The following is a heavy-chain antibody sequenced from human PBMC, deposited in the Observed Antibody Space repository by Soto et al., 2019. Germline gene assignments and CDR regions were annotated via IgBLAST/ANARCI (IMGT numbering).Heavy chain of an antibody. D-gene: IGHD2-2*01. Sequence: GGSLRLSCAASGFTFSSYAMSWVRQAPGKGLEWVSAISGSGGSTYYADSVKGRFTISRDNSKNTLYLQMNSLRAEDTAVYYCAKACSSTSCYQYYYYYGMDVWGQGTTVTVSS. V-gene: IGHV3-23*01. J-gene: IGHJ6*02. CDR3: AKACSSTSCYQYYYYYGMDV. CDR1: GFTFSSYA. CDR2: ISGSGGST.